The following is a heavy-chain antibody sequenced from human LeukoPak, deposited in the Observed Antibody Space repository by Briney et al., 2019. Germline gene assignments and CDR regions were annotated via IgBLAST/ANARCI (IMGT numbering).Heavy chain of an antibody. J-gene: IGHJ4*02. Sequence: GESLKISCKGSGYTFSNYWIGWVRQMPGKGLEWMGNIYPGDSDTKYSPSFQGQVTLTVDKSISTAYLQWSSLKASDTAMYYCARLHSSGWYVPARYWGQGTPVTVSS. CDR3: ARLHSSGWYVPARY. CDR2: IYPGDSDT. CDR1: GYTFSNYW. V-gene: IGHV5-51*01. D-gene: IGHD6-19*01.